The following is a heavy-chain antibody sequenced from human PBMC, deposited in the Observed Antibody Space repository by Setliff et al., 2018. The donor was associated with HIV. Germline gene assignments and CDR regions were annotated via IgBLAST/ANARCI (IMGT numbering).Heavy chain of an antibody. CDR3: ARGALEDVLMVYAIRYYYYYMDV. Sequence: ETLSLTCTVSGGSINTYYWSWIRQPPGKGLEWIGEINHSGSTNYNPSLKSRVTISVDTSKNQFSLKLSSVTAADTAVYYCARGALEDVLMVYAIRYYYYYMDVWGKGTTVT. J-gene: IGHJ6*03. D-gene: IGHD2-8*01. CDR2: INHSGST. V-gene: IGHV4-34*01. CDR1: GGSINTYY.